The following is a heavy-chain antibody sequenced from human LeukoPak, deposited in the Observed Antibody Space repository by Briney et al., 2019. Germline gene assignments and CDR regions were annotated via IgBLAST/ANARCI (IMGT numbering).Heavy chain of an antibody. Sequence: SETLSLTCTVSGGSISSYYWSWIRQPPGKGLEWIGYIYYSGSTNYNPSLKSRVTISVDTSKNQFSLKLSSVTAADTAVYYCARGRQFGGVIVRALDYWGQGTLVTVSS. CDR2: IYYSGST. D-gene: IGHD3-16*02. CDR3: ARGRQFGGVIVRALDY. CDR1: GGSISSYY. V-gene: IGHV4-59*12. J-gene: IGHJ4*02.